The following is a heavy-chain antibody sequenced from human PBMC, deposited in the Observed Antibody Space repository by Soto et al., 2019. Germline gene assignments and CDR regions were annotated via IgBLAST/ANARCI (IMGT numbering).Heavy chain of an antibody. CDR1: GGSISSSSYY. J-gene: IGHJ4*02. CDR2: IYYSGST. V-gene: IGHV4-39*01. D-gene: IGHD2-21*02. Sequence: SETLSLTCTVSGGSISSSSYYWGWIRQPPGKGLEWIGSIYYSGSTYYNPPLKSRVTISVDTSKNQFSLKLSSVTAADTAVYYCARQGAGDSDYFDYWGQGTLVTVSS. CDR3: ARQGAGDSDYFDY.